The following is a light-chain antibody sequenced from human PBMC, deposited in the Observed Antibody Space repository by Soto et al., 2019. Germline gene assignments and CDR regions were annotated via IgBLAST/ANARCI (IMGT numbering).Light chain of an antibody. J-gene: IGLJ3*02. Sequence: QPVLTQSPSASASLGASVNLTCSLDRGHNYYAIAWHQQQPERGPRFLMKVNSDGSYNRGYGIPDRFSGSSSGAERYLTISSLQSEDEGDYYCQTWGTGFGVFGGGTKLTVL. CDR1: RGHNYYA. CDR2: VNSDGSY. V-gene: IGLV4-69*01. CDR3: QTWGTGFGV.